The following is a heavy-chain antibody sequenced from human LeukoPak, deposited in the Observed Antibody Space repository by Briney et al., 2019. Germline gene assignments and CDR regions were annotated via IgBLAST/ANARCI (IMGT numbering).Heavy chain of an antibody. CDR3: ARNQGYCTRTNCYLDY. J-gene: IGHJ4*02. CDR1: GFTFNNYG. Sequence: GGSLRLSCAASGFTFNNYGMHWVRQAPGKGLEWVALIRYNGSNKYYADSVKGRFTISRDNSKNMLYLQMNSLRAEDTAVYYCARNQGYCTRTNCYLDYWGQGTLVTVSS. D-gene: IGHD2-2*01. V-gene: IGHV3-33*01. CDR2: IRYNGSNK.